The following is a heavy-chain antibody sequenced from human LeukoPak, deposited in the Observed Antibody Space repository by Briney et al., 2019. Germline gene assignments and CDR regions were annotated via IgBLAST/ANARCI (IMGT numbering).Heavy chain of an antibody. CDR3: ANEVRPNDY. Sequence: GRSLRLSCAASGFTFSSHAMCWVRQAPGKGLEWVASIDISGGSTYYEDSVQGRFTISRDNSKNTLYLEMNSLRVEDTALYYCANEVRPNDYWGQGTLVTVSS. CDR2: IDISGGST. CDR1: GFTFSSHA. J-gene: IGHJ4*02. D-gene: IGHD1-1*01. V-gene: IGHV3-23*01.